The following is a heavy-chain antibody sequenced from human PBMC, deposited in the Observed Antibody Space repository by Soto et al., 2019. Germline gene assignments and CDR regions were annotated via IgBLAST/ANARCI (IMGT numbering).Heavy chain of an antibody. CDR2: IRSKVYGETT. CDR1: GFTFSSYA. D-gene: IGHD2-2*01. CDR3: TTAAVTSRYYFYTLDV. Sequence: SCAASGFTFSSYAMSWVRQAPGKGLEWVGFIRSKVYGETTEYAASVKGRFTFSRDDSGSIAYLQMTSLKAEDTAVYYCTTAAVTSRYYFYTLDVWGQGTTVTVSS. J-gene: IGHJ6*02. V-gene: IGHV3-49*04.